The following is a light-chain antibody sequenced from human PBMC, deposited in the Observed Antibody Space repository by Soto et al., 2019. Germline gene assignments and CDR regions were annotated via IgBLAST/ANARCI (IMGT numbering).Light chain of an antibody. Sequence: EIVMTQSPATLSVSPGERATLSCRASQSVSNNLAWYQQKPGQAPRLLIYGASTRATDIPARFGGSGSGTDFTLTISSLQSEDFAVYYCQQYNIWPPITFGQGTRLEMK. V-gene: IGKV3-15*01. CDR2: GAS. CDR3: QQYNIWPPIT. CDR1: QSVSNN. J-gene: IGKJ5*01.